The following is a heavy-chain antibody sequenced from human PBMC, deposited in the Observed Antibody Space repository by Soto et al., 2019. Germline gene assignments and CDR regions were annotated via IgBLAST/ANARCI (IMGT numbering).Heavy chain of an antibody. D-gene: IGHD1-26*01. J-gene: IGHJ3*02. CDR3: AKMGNDQDAFDI. CDR1: GFTFSSYG. V-gene: IGHV3-30*18. Sequence: QVQLVESGGGVVQPGRSLRLSCAASGFTFSSYGMHWVRQAPGKGLEWVAVISYDGSNKYYADSVKGRFTISRDNSKNTLYLQMNSLRAEDTAVYYCAKMGNDQDAFDIWGQGTMVTVSS. CDR2: ISYDGSNK.